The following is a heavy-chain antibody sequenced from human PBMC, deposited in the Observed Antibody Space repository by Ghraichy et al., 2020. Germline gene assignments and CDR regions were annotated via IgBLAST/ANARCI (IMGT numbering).Heavy chain of an antibody. CDR1: GYTFTSYG. CDR2: ISAYNGNT. D-gene: IGHD2-21*02. V-gene: IGHV1-18*01. J-gene: IGHJ5*02. CDR3: ARDPLWDVVVTASNWFDP. Sequence: ASVKVSCKASGYTFTSYGISWVRQAPGQGLEWMGWISAYNGNTNYAQKLQGRVTMTTDTSTSTAYMELRSLRSDDTAVYYCARDPLWDVVVTASNWFDPWGQGTLVTVSS.